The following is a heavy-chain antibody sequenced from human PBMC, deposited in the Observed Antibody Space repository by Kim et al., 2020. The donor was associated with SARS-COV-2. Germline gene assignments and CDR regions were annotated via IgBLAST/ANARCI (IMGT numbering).Heavy chain of an antibody. CDR1: GFAFSSHA. D-gene: IGHD1-1*01. CDR2: ISAGGGST. CDR3: ASGRGIVDTFDS. Sequence: GGSLRISCEVSGFAFSSHAMNWVRQAPGKGLEWVSGISAGGGSTFYTGSVEGRFTISRDNSRNTLYLQINNLRAEDTALYYCASGRGIVDTFDSWGQGTMVTVSS. J-gene: IGHJ3*02. V-gene: IGHV3-23*01.